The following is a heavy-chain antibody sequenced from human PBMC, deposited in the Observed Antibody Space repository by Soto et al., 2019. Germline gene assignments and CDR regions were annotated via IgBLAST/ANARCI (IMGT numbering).Heavy chain of an antibody. D-gene: IGHD6-6*01. CDR1: GDSFSGYY. Sequence: QVQLQQWGAGLLKPSETLSLTCAVYGDSFSGYYWSWIRQPPGKGLEWIGEISHSGDTSYNPSLKSRVTTSVDTSKKQFSLRLTSVTAADTAVYYCLRGDVAARLQSWGQGTMVTVS. CDR2: ISHSGDT. V-gene: IGHV4-34*01. J-gene: IGHJ5*02. CDR3: LRGDVAARLQS.